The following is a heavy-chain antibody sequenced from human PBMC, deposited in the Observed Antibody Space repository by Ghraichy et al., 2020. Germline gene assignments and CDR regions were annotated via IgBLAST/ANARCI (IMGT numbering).Heavy chain of an antibody. V-gene: IGHV3-64*01. CDR1: GFTFSSYA. CDR3: ARGRYQVEAALRDWYFDL. D-gene: IGHD2-15*01. Sequence: GGSLRLSCAASGFTFSSYAMHWVRQAPGKGLEYVSAISSNGGSTYYANSVKGRFTISRDNSKNTLYLQMGSLRAEDMAVYYCARGRYQVEAALRDWYFDLWGRGTLVTVSS. J-gene: IGHJ2*01. CDR2: ISSNGGST.